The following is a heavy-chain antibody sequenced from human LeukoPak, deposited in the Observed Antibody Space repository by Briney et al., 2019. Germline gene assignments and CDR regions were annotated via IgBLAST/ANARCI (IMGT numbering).Heavy chain of an antibody. CDR3: ARHMRGATPSPFDY. J-gene: IGHJ4*02. V-gene: IGHV4-39*01. Sequence: QPSETLSLTCTISGGSISSSSSYWGWIRQPPGKGLECIGSIYYSGRTYYNPSLKSRVTISVDTSKNQFSLKLSSVTAADTAVYYCARHMRGATPSPFDYWGQGTLVTVSS. D-gene: IGHD1-26*01. CDR2: IYYSGRT. CDR1: GGSISSSSSY.